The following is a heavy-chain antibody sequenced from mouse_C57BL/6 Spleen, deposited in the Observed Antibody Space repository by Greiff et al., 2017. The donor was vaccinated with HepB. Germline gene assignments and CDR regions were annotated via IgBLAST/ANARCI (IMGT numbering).Heavy chain of an antibody. CDR3: ARSPITTVVAPFDY. D-gene: IGHD1-1*01. CDR1: GYAFGSYW. J-gene: IGHJ4*01. Sequence: QVQLKQSGAELVKPGASVKISCKASGYAFGSYWMNWVKQRPGKGLEWIGQIYPGDGDTNYNGKFKGKATLTADKSSSTAYMQLSSLTSEDSAVYFCARSPITTVVAPFDYWGQGTSVTVSS. CDR2: IYPGDGDT. V-gene: IGHV1-80*01.